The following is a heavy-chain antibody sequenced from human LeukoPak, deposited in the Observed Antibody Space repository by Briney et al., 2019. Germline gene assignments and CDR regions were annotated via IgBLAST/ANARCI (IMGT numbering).Heavy chain of an antibody. CDR2: IGNNGGGI. Sequence: GGSLRLSCAASGFTFSTYTMYWVRHPPGKRLEWVSIIGNNGGGIHYADSVKGRFTISRDNFKNALYLQMNSLRDEDTAVYYCARVAAGYSVNYFDYWGQGTLVTVSS. V-gene: IGHV3-23*01. D-gene: IGHD4-23*01. CDR1: GFTFSTYT. J-gene: IGHJ4*02. CDR3: ARVAAGYSVNYFDY.